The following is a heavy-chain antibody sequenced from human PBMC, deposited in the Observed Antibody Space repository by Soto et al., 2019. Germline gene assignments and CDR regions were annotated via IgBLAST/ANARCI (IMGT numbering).Heavy chain of an antibody. CDR1: GGSISSGGYY. D-gene: IGHD3-10*01. CDR2: IYYSGST. V-gene: IGHV4-31*03. Sequence: SETLSLTCTVSGGSISSGGYYWSWIRQHPGKGLEWIGYIYYSGSTYYNPSLKSRVTISVDTSKNQFSLKLSSVTAADTAVYYCARDRRFGELPEWGQGTLVTVSS. CDR3: ARDRRFGELPE. J-gene: IGHJ4*02.